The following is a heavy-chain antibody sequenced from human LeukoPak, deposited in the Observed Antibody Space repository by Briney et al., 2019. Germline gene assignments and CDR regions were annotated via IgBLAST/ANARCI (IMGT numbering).Heavy chain of an antibody. CDR1: GLTFRDYH. CDR3: AADVTIAGIGWFDS. CDR2: VATGDGDT. Sequence: ASVKISCKASGLTFRDYHVHWVRQAPGKGFQWLGRVATGDGDTRYAGKFQGRVSIIADTSTDTVYLDLSSLTSDDTAFYFCAADVTIAGIGWFDSWGQGTLVTVSS. D-gene: IGHD4-11*01. J-gene: IGHJ5*01. V-gene: IGHV1-69-2*01.